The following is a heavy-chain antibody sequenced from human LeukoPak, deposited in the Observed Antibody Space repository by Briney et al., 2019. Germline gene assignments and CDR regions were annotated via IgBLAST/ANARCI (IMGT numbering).Heavy chain of an antibody. D-gene: IGHD3-22*01. CDR2: IHYSGST. J-gene: IGHJ4*02. V-gene: IGHV4-39*01. CDR1: GGSVSSTDHY. CDR3: ARHRRSSRGGSGYSQGRFDY. Sequence: SETLSLTCTVSGGSVSSTDHYWGWIRQPPGKTLEWIGSIHYSGSTYYNPSLKSPVTMSVDTSKNQFSLNLSSVTAADTAIYCCARHRRSSRGGSGYSQGRFDYWGQGTLVTLSS.